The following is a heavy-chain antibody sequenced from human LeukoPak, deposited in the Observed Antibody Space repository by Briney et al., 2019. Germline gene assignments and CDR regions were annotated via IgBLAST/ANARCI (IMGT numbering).Heavy chain of an antibody. CDR2: ISSSSSYI. CDR1: GFTFSSYT. Sequence: GGSLRLSCAASGFTFSSYTMKWVRQAPGKGLEWVSSISSSSSYIYYADSVKGRFTISRDNAKNSLYLQMNSLRAEDTAVYFCARATWDPNYYYYMDVWGKGTTVTISS. V-gene: IGHV3-21*01. D-gene: IGHD1-26*01. CDR3: ARATWDPNYYYYMDV. J-gene: IGHJ6*03.